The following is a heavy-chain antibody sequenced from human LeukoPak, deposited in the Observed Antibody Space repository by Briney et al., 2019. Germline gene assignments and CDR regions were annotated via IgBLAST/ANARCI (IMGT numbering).Heavy chain of an antibody. J-gene: IGHJ4*02. CDR3: ARAGMVTAPPDY. V-gene: IGHV4-59*01. CDR2: IYYSGST. CDR1: GGSISSYY. D-gene: IGHD2-21*02. Sequence: SETLSLTCTVSGGSISSYYWSWIRQPPGKGLEWIGYIYYSGSTNYNPSLKSRVTISVDTSKNQFSLKLSSVTAADTAVYYRARAGMVTAPPDYWGQGTLVTVSS.